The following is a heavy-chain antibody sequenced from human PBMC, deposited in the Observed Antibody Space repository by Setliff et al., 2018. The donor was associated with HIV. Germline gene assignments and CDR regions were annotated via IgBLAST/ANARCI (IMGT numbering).Heavy chain of an antibody. CDR3: ARGRPDDSVGFGY. CDR2: IYYSGST. CDR1: GGSISSYY. V-gene: IGHV4-59*01. J-gene: IGHJ4*02. Sequence: SETLSLTCTVSGGSISSYYWSWIRQPPGKGLEWIGYIYYSGSTNYNPSLKSRVTISVDTSKNQSSLKLTSVTAADTAVYYCARGRPDDSVGFGYWGQGTLVTVSS. D-gene: IGHD3-22*01.